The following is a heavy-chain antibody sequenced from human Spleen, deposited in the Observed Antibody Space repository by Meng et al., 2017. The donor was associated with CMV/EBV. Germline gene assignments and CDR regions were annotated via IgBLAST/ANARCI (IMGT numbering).Heavy chain of an antibody. CDR2: ISQSGRT. CDR3: ARQGRVYFDY. J-gene: IGHJ4*02. Sequence: SETLSLTCAVSGGSFRGYYWSWIRQAPDKGLEWVSEISQSGRTNYNLALKSRVSMSVHTSERQFSLELSSVTAADSAVYYCARQGRVYFDYWGQGILVTVSS. D-gene: IGHD3-10*01. V-gene: IGHV4-34*01. CDR1: GGSFRGYY.